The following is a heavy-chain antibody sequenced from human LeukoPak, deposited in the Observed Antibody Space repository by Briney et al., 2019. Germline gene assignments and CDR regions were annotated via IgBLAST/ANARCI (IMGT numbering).Heavy chain of an antibody. J-gene: IGHJ6*03. CDR3: ARDPYSGSYSGVYYYYYMDV. D-gene: IGHD1-26*01. V-gene: IGHV3-20*04. CDR1: GFTFDDRA. CDR2: INWNGAST. Sequence: GGSLRLSCAASGFTFDDRAMNWVRQAPGKGLEWVSGINWNGASTGYADSVKGRFTTSRDNAKNSLYLQMHSLRAEDTALYFCARDPYSGSYSGVYYYYYMDVWGKGTTVTVSS.